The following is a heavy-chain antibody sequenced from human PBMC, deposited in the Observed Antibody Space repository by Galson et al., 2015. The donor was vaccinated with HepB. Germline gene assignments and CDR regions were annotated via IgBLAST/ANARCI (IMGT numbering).Heavy chain of an antibody. CDR1: GFTFSSYA. J-gene: IGHJ6*02. CDR3: AKVKREGYSYGLGHYYYGLDV. V-gene: IGHV3-23*01. CDR2: ISGSGIST. D-gene: IGHD5-18*01. Sequence: SLRLSCAASGFTFSSYAMSWVRQAPGKGLEWVSAISGSGISTYYADSMKGRFTISRDNSKNTLYLQMNSLRAEDTAVYYCAKVKREGYSYGLGHYYYGLDVWGQGTTVTVSS.